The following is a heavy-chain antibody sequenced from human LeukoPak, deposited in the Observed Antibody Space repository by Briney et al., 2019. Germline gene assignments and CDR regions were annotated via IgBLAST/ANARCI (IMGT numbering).Heavy chain of an antibody. CDR1: GGSFSGYY. CDR3: AGTSNCSSTSCYIDY. J-gene: IGHJ4*02. Sequence: SETLSLTCAVYGGSFSGYYWSWIRQPPGKGLEWIGEINHSGSTNYNPSLKSRVTISVDTSKNQLSLKLSSVTAADTAVYYCAGTSNCSSTSCYIDYWGQGTLVTVSS. D-gene: IGHD2-2*02. CDR2: INHSGST. V-gene: IGHV4-34*01.